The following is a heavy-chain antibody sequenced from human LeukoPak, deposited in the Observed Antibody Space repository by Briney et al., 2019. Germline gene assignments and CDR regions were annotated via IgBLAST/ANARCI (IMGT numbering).Heavy chain of an antibody. Sequence: GESLRLSCAASGFTFSSYSMNWVRQAPGKGLEWVSSISSSSSYIYYADSVKGRFTISRDNAKNSLYLQMNSLRAEDTAVYYCARDTSGTDGNDYWGQGTLVTVSS. CDR2: ISSSSSYI. D-gene: IGHD6-13*01. CDR1: GFTFSSYS. CDR3: ARDTSGTDGNDY. V-gene: IGHV3-21*04. J-gene: IGHJ4*02.